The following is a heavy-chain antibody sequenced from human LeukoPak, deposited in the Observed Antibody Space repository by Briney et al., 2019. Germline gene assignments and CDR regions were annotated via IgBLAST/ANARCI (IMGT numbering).Heavy chain of an antibody. CDR2: ISGSGGST. Sequence: GGSLRLSCAASGFTFSSYAMSWVRQAPGKGLEWVSAISGSGGSTYYADSVKGRFTISRDNSKNTLYLQMNSLRAEDTAVYYCVRAPGIAVAGKMGYFDYRGQGTLVTVSS. D-gene: IGHD6-19*01. V-gene: IGHV3-23*01. CDR1: GFTFSSYA. J-gene: IGHJ4*02. CDR3: VRAPGIAVAGKMGYFDY.